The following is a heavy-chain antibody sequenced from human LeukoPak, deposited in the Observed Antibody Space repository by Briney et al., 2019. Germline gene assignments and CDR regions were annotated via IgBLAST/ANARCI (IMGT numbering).Heavy chain of an antibody. CDR1: GGSFSGYY. D-gene: IGHD6-13*01. Sequence: ASETLSLTCAVYGGSFSGYYWSWIRQPPGKGLEWIGEINHSGSTNYNPSLKSRVTISVDTSKNQFSLKLSSVTAADTAVYYWARSGSSSWYSQYNWFDPWGQGTLVTVSS. CDR2: INHSGST. CDR3: ARSGSSSWYSQYNWFDP. J-gene: IGHJ5*02. V-gene: IGHV4-34*01.